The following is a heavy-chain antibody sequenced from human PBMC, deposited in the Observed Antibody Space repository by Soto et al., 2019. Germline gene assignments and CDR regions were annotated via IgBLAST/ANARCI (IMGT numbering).Heavy chain of an antibody. CDR1: GFSFNNYW. V-gene: IGHV3-74*01. CDR2: INRDGSTR. Sequence: GGSLSLSCAASGFSFNNYWMFWVRQHPGKGLVWVSHINRDGSTRTYADSVKGRFTISRDNAKNTLNLQMNSLGAEDTALYYYVGVRRDGYNHWGQGTLDTVSS. D-gene: IGHD5-12*01. CDR3: VGVRRDGYNH. J-gene: IGHJ1*01.